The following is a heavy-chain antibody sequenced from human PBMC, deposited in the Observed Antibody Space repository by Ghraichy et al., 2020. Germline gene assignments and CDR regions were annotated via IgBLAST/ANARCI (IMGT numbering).Heavy chain of an antibody. CDR3: ATASSVTGLAY. J-gene: IGHJ4*02. V-gene: IGHV3-11*01. Sequence: GGSLRLSCAASEFRFSDYYMTWVRQAPGKGLEWISYISGSGDIVYYADSVKGRFTISRDNAKKSPYLQMDSLRVEDTAVFYCATASSVTGLAYWGRGIMVTVSS. CDR1: EFRFSDYY. D-gene: IGHD2-21*02. CDR2: ISGSGDIV.